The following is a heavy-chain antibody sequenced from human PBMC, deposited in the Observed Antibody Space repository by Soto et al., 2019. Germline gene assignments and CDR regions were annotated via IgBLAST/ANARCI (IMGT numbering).Heavy chain of an antibody. CDR1: GFTFSAYS. J-gene: IGHJ4*02. D-gene: IGHD4-17*01. V-gene: IGHV3-48*01. CDR3: ARLPSSPPYGDKGKIDY. Sequence: GGSLRLSCGVSGFTFSAYSINWIRQAPGKGLEWVSYINSGGNTVYYADSVKGRFTISRDNAKNSLYLQMNSLRAEDTAVYYCARLPSSPPYGDKGKIDYWGQGTLVTVSS. CDR2: INSGGNTV.